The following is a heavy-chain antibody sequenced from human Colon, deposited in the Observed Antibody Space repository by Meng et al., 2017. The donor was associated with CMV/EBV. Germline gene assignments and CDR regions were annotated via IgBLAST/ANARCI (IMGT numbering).Heavy chain of an antibody. CDR2: IHYSGDT. CDR3: ARDVMLPAPFFDP. Sequence: VSDGSVNSDDAFWSWLRQPPGKGLEWIGYIHYSGDTNYNPSLKSRVTMSIETSKNQFSLTLFSVTAADTAVYYCARDVMLPAPFFDPWGQGTLVTVSS. J-gene: IGHJ5*02. D-gene: IGHD2-2*01. V-gene: IGHV4-61*08. CDR1: DGSVNSDDAF.